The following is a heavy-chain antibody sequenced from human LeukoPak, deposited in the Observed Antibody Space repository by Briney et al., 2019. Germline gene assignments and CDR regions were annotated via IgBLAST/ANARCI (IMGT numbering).Heavy chain of an antibody. CDR1: GGSFSGYY. D-gene: IGHD2-8*01. J-gene: IGHJ5*02. CDR2: INHSGST. V-gene: IGHV4-34*01. CDR3: ARMAILMVYAKGGWFDP. Sequence: KPSETLSLTCAVYGGSFSGYYWSWIRQPPGKGLEWIGEINHSGSTNYNPSLKSRVTISVDTSKNQFSLKLSSVTAADTAVYYCARMAILMVYAKGGWFDPWGRGTLVTVSS.